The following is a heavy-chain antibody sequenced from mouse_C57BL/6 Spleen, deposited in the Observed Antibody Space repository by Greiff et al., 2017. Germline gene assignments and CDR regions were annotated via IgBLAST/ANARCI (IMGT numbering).Heavy chain of an antibody. D-gene: IGHD1-1*01. CDR3: ARVLRGYFDV. J-gene: IGHJ1*03. V-gene: IGHV3-6*01. Sequence: VQLKESGPGLVKPSQSLSLTCSVTGYSITSGYYWNWIRQFPGNKLEWMGYISYDGSNNYNPSLKNRISITRDTSKNQFFLKLNSVTTEDTATYYCARVLRGYFDVWGTGTTVTVSS. CDR1: GYSITSGYY. CDR2: ISYDGSN.